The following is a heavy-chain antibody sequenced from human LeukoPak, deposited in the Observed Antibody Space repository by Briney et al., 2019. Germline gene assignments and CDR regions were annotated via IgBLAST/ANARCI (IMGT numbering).Heavy chain of an antibody. CDR3: ARDWLAGNPYHAFDL. CDR1: GFTFGRYA. Sequence: PGGSLRLSCAASGFTFGRYAICSVRQAPGKGLEWVSGIGGSGGSTFYADSVKGRFFISRDNAKNSIYLQMNSLSAEATAVYFCARDWLAGNPYHAFDLWGKGTMVTVSS. CDR2: IGGSGGST. J-gene: IGHJ3*01. D-gene: IGHD3-22*01. V-gene: IGHV3-23*01.